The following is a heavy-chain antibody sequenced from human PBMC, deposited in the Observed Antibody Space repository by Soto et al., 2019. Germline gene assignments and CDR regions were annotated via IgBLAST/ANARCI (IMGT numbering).Heavy chain of an antibody. CDR3: ARQKERSYYDSSGYLDY. CDR1: GGSISSGDYY. J-gene: IGHJ4*02. V-gene: IGHV4-30-4*01. D-gene: IGHD3-22*01. CDR2: IYYSGST. Sequence: SETLSLTCTVSGGSISSGDYYWSWIRQPPGKGLEWIGYIYYSGSTYYNPSLKSRVTISVDTSKNQFSLKLSSVTAADTAVYYCARQKERSYYDSSGYLDYWGQGTLVTVSS.